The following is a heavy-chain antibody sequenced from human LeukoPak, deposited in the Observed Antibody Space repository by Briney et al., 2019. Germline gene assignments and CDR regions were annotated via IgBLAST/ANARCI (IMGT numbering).Heavy chain of an antibody. V-gene: IGHV4-38-2*02. Sequence: PSETLSLTCTVYGYSTSSGYYWGWIRQPPGKGLEWIGDIYHIGSTYYNPSLKSRVTISVDTSKHQFSLKLSSVTAADTAVYYCARRHRGYCSSTSCYSRVGSYAFDIWGQGTMVTVSS. J-gene: IGHJ3*02. CDR1: GYSTSSGYY. D-gene: IGHD2-2*02. CDR2: IYHIGST. CDR3: ARRHRGYCSSTSCYSRVGSYAFDI.